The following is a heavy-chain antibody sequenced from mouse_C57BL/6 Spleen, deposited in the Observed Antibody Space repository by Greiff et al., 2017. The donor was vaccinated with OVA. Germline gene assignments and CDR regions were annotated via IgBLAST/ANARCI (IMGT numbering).Heavy chain of an antibody. V-gene: IGHV5-4*01. Sequence: DVKLVESGGGLVKPGGSLKLSCAASGFTFSSYAMSWVRQTPEKRLEWVATISDGGSYTYYPDNVKGRFTISRDNAKNNLYLQMSHLKSEDTAMYDWAREVDYYGSSHWYLEAGGTGTTVTVSS. CDR1: GFTFSSYA. CDR2: ISDGGSYT. D-gene: IGHD1-1*01. J-gene: IGHJ1*03. CDR3: AREVDYYGSSHWYLEA.